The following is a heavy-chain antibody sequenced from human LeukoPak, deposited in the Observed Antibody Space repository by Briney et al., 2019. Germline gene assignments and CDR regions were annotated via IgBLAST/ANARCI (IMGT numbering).Heavy chain of an antibody. V-gene: IGHV3-23*01. CDR2: ISGSSVTT. J-gene: IGHJ4*02. CDR1: GFTFRSYV. Sequence: GGSLRLSCAASGFTFRSYVMSWVRQAPGKGLEWVSTISGSSVTTYYAGSVKGRFTISRDNSKNTLYLQMNSLRAEDTAVYYCAKLDYYGNYWGQGTLVTVSS. D-gene: IGHD3-10*01. CDR3: AKLDYYGNY.